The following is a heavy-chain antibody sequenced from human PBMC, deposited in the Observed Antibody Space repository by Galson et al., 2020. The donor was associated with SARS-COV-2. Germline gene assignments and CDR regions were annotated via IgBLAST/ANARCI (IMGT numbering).Heavy chain of an antibody. D-gene: IGHD4-17*01. J-gene: IGHJ6*02. CDR3: ARDPAPLYGDNYYYGMDV. CDR2: ISYSGNT. Sequence: ETSETLSLTCSVSEVSMTSYYWNWIRQSPGKGLEWIGSISYSGNTNYNPSLRSQVTLLVDLSMNQFSLRLTSVTAADTAVYYCARDPAPLYGDNYYYGMDVWGRETTVTVSS. V-gene: IGHV4-59*01. CDR1: EVSMTSYY.